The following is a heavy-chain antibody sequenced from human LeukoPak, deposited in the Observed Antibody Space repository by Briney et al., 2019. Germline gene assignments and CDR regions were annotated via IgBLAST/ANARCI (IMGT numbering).Heavy chain of an antibody. J-gene: IGHJ4*02. CDR2: IKQDGSEE. V-gene: IGHV3-7*01. Sequence: GGSLRLSCAASGFTFSNYWVSWVRQAPGKGLEWVANIKQDGSEEDYVDSVRGRFTISRDNAKNSLSLQMSSLRAEDTAVYYCARSKGASGWYVPGTDFDYWGQGTLVTVSS. CDR1: GFTFSNYW. D-gene: IGHD6-13*01. CDR3: ARSKGASGWYVPGTDFDY.